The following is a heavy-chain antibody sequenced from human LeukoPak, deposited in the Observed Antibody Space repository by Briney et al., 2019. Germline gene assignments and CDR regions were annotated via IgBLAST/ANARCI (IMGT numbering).Heavy chain of an antibody. Sequence: PGGSLRLSCTPSGFTFNSYWMSWVRQAPGKGLEWVANIKHDGSEKYYVDSVKGRFTISRDNAKKSLNLQINSLRVEDTAVYYCARWSGGSDLSFDYWSGWSFDYWGQGTLVTVSS. J-gene: IGHJ4*02. V-gene: IGHV3-7*01. D-gene: IGHD6-19*01. CDR1: GFTFNSYW. CDR2: IKHDGSEK. CDR3: ARWSGGSDLSFDYWSGWSFDY.